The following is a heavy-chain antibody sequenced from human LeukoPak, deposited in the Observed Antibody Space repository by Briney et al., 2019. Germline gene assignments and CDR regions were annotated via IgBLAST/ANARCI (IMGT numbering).Heavy chain of an antibody. CDR3: ASSKVVPAAMLRGGAHGAFDI. CDR1: GYTFTSYG. Sequence: GASVKVSCKASGYTFTSYGISWVRQAPGQGLEWMGWISAYNGNTNYAQKLQARVTMTTDTSTSTAYMELRSLRSDDTAVYYCASSKVVPAAMLRGGAHGAFDIWGQGTMVTVSS. V-gene: IGHV1-18*04. CDR2: ISAYNGNT. D-gene: IGHD2-2*01. J-gene: IGHJ3*02.